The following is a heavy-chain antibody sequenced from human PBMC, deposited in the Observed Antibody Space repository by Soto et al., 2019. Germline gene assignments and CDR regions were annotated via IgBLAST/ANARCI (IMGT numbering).Heavy chain of an antibody. Sequence: QVQLVQSGAEVKKPGASVKVSCKASGYTFTSYYMHWVRQAPGQGLEWMGIINPSGGSTSYAQKFRGRVTMTRATSKSTVDMELSRLRSEDTAVYYCASYRVIGSSWTPSDDGMDGWGQGTTVTVSS. V-gene: IGHV1-46*03. D-gene: IGHD6-13*01. CDR1: GYTFTSYY. CDR3: ASYRVIGSSWTPSDDGMDG. J-gene: IGHJ6*02. CDR2: INPSGGST.